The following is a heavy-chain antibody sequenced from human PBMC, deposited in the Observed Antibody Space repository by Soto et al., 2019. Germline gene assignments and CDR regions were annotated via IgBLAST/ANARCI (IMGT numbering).Heavy chain of an antibody. J-gene: IGHJ6*02. CDR1: GYTFTGYY. CDR2: INPNSGGT. Sequence: ASVKVSFKASGYTFTGYYMHWVRQAPGQGLEWMGWINPNSGGTNYAQKFQGWVTMTRDTSIGTAYMELSRLRSDDTAVYYCARGSVCSSTSCYTDYYYGMDVWGQGTTVTVSS. CDR3: ARGSVCSSTSCYTDYYYGMDV. V-gene: IGHV1-2*04. D-gene: IGHD2-2*02.